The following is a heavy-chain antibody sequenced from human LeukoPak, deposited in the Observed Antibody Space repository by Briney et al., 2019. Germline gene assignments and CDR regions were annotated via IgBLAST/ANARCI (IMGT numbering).Heavy chain of an antibody. V-gene: IGHV3-9*01. CDR3: ASSFTVTTTIFDY. CDR2: ISWNSGSI. D-gene: IGHD4-17*01. Sequence: GGSLRLSCAASGFTVSSNYMSWVRQAPGKGLEWVSGISWNSGSIGYADSVKGRFTISRDNAKNSLYLQMNSLRAEDTALYYCASSFTVTTTIFDYWGQGTLVTVSS. CDR1: GFTVSSNY. J-gene: IGHJ4*02.